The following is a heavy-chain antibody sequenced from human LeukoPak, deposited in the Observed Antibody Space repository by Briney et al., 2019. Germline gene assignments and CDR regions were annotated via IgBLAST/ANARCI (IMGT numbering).Heavy chain of an antibody. CDR3: ASRGWGDSAPFDY. D-gene: IGHD2-21*02. J-gene: IGHJ4*02. V-gene: IGHV4-59*01. Sequence: SETLSLTCTVSGGSTSSYYWSWIRQPPGKGLEWIGYIYYSGSTNYNPSLKSRVTISVDTSKNQFSLKLSSVTAADTAVYYCASRGWGDSAPFDYWGQGTLVTVSS. CDR2: IYYSGST. CDR1: GGSTSSYY.